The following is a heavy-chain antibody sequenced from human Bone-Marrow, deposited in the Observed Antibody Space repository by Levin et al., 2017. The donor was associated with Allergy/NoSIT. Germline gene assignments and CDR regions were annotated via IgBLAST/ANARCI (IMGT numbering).Heavy chain of an antibody. CDR1: GYTFINYD. CDR3: ARGRWDIVRVTAIPDY. CDR2: MNPNIGNT. J-gene: IGHJ4*02. Sequence: GESLKISCKASGYTFINYDINWVRQAPGQGLEWMGWMNPNIGNTGYAQRFQGRVTMTSDTSISTAYLELSSLRSEDTAVYYCARGRWDIVRVTAIPDYWGQGTLVTVSS. V-gene: IGHV1-8*01. D-gene: IGHD2-21*02.